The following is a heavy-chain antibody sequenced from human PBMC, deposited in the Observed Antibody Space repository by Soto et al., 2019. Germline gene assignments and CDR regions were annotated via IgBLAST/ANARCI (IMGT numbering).Heavy chain of an antibody. Sequence: GPLRLACTASGFTFSSYSMNWVRQAPGKGLEWVSSISSSSSYIYYADSVKGRFTISRDNAKNSLYLQMNSLRAEDTAVYYCARAPYYDSSGYYFIAEYFQHWGQGTLVTVSS. CDR1: GFTFSSYS. CDR2: ISSSSSYI. V-gene: IGHV3-21*01. CDR3: ARAPYYDSSGYYFIAEYFQH. D-gene: IGHD3-22*01. J-gene: IGHJ1*01.